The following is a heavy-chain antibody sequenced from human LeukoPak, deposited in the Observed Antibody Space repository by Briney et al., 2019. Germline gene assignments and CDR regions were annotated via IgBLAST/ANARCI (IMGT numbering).Heavy chain of an antibody. D-gene: IGHD6-19*01. CDR1: GFTFSSYW. J-gene: IGHJ4*02. V-gene: IGHV3-7*03. CDR3: AKDSRGWQWVAEFDY. Sequence: GGSLRLSCAASGFTFSSYWMNWARQAPGKGLEWVASINHNGNVNYYVDSVKGRFTISRDNAKNSLYLQMSNLRAEDTAVYYCAKDSRGWQWVAEFDYWGQGTLVTVSS. CDR2: INHNGNVN.